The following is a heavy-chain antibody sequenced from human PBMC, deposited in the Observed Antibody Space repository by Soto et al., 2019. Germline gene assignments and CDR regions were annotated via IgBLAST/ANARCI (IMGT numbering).Heavy chain of an antibody. J-gene: IGHJ4*02. CDR3: ARRMIRGVYYFDA. Sequence: QITLKESGPTLVKPTQTLTMPCTFSGFSLSTTGVGVGWVRHPPGKALEWLALIYWDADKHYSPSLKSRLTNTKDTAKNQVVLTMTHMDPVDIGTYYCARRMIRGVYYFDAWGQGTLVTVSS. CDR1: GFSLSTTGVG. D-gene: IGHD3-10*01. CDR2: IYWDADK. V-gene: IGHV2-5*02.